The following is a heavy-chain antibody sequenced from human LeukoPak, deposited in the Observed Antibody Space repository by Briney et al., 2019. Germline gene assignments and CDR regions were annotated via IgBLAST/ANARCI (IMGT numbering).Heavy chain of an antibody. V-gene: IGHV1-69*13. D-gene: IGHD3-22*01. CDR1: GGTFSSYA. CDR2: IIPIFGTA. CDR3: ARANYDSSGYYLYDWYFDL. J-gene: IGHJ2*01. Sequence: SVKVSCKASGGTFSSYAISWVRQAPGQGLEWMGGIIPIFGTANYAQKFQGRVTITADESTSTAYMELSSLRSEDTAVYYCARANYDSSGYYLYDWYFDLWGRGTLVTVSS.